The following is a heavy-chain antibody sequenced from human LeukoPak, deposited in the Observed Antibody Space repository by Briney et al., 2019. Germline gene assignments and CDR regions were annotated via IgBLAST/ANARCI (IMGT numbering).Heavy chain of an antibody. V-gene: IGHV3-30*02. CDR2: IRYDGSNK. CDR1: GFTFSSYG. Sequence: GGSLRLSCAASGFTFSSYGMHWVRQAPGKGLEWVAFIRYDGSNKYYADSVKGRFTISRDNAKNSLYLQMNSLRAEDTAVYYCARDLVSGIHPIDYWGQGTLVTVSS. J-gene: IGHJ4*02. CDR3: ARDLVSGIHPIDY. D-gene: IGHD1-26*01.